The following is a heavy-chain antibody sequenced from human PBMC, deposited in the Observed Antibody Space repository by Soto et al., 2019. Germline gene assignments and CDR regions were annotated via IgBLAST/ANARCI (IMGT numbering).Heavy chain of an antibody. Sequence: QVQLVQSGAEVKKPGSSVKVSCKASGGTFSSYAISWVRQAPGQGLEWMGGIIPIFGTANYAQKFQGRVTITADESTSTAYMELSSLRSEDTAVYYCARGVEMATKGYYYGMDVWGQGTTVTVSS. CDR1: GGTFSSYA. CDR2: IIPIFGTA. D-gene: IGHD5-12*01. V-gene: IGHV1-69*12. J-gene: IGHJ6*02. CDR3: ARGVEMATKGYYYGMDV.